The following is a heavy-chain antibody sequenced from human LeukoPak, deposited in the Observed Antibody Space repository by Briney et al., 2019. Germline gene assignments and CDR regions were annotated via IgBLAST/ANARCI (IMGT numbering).Heavy chain of an antibody. CDR2: IGSGSTI. J-gene: IGHJ4*02. Sequence: GGSLRLSCAASGFTFSSYEMNWVRQAPGKGLEWVSYIGSGSTIYDADSVKGRFTISRDNAKNSLYLQMNSLRAEDTAVYYCARESIAVAGAPFDYWGQGTLVTVSS. CDR1: GFTFSSYE. CDR3: ARESIAVAGAPFDY. D-gene: IGHD6-19*01. V-gene: IGHV3-48*03.